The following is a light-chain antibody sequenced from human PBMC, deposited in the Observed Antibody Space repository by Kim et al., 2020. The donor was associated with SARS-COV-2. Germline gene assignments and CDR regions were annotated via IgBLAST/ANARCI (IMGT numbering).Light chain of an antibody. CDR1: ILRIYY. Sequence: SSELTQDPAVSVALGQTVKITCQGDILRIYYPSWFQQKPGQAPILVLYGNNYRPSGIPDRFSASSSGTTASLILTGAQAEDEADYYCNSRSRSVTEIVFGGGTQLTVL. J-gene: IGLJ2*01. CDR3: NSRSRSVTEIV. V-gene: IGLV3-19*01. CDR2: GNN.